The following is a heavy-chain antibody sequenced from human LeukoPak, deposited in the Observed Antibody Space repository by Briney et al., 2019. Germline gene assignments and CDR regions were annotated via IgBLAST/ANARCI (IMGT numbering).Heavy chain of an antibody. Sequence: PGGSLRLSCAASGFTFDDYAMHWVRQAPGKGLEWVSGISWNSGSIGYADSVKGRFTISRDNAKSSLYLQMNSLRAEDTALYYCAKEQMAGAFDYWGQGTLVTVSS. V-gene: IGHV3-9*01. J-gene: IGHJ4*02. CDR1: GFTFDDYA. D-gene: IGHD6-19*01. CDR3: AKEQMAGAFDY. CDR2: ISWNSGSI.